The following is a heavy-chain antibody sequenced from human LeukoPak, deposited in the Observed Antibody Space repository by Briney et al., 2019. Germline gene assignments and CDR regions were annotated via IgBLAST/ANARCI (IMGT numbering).Heavy chain of an antibody. CDR2: IGYGGADS. Sequence: GGSLRLSCTVSGFTLSSYEMTWFRQAPGKGLEWVSSIGYGGADSHYADSVKGRFTISRDNSKNTLYLQLSSLRAEDTAVYYCARDHRLYSSSTNWFDPWGQGTLVTVSS. CDR3: ARDHRLYSSSTNWFDP. V-gene: IGHV3-23*01. CDR1: GFTLSSYE. D-gene: IGHD6-6*01. J-gene: IGHJ5*02.